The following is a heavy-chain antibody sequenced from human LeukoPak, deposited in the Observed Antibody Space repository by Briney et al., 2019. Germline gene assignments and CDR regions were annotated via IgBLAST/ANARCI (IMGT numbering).Heavy chain of an antibody. CDR1: GFTFSSHS. CDR3: ARVPRGADSWFDP. D-gene: IGHD3-10*01. CDR2: IGSSSGTI. J-gene: IGHJ5*02. Sequence: PGGSLRLSCAASGFTFSSHSMNWVRQAPGKGLEWVAYIGSSSGTIIYADSVKGRFTISRDNAKNSLYLQMNSLRDEDTAVYYCARVPRGADSWFDPWGQGTLVTVSS. V-gene: IGHV3-48*02.